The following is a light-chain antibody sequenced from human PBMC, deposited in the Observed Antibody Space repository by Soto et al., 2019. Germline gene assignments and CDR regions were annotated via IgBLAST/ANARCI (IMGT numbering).Light chain of an antibody. V-gene: IGKV1-33*01. CDR1: QDISNY. J-gene: IGKJ2*01. CDR2: DTS. Sequence: DIQMTQSPASLSASVGDRVTITCKASQDISNYLNWYQQKAGKAPKLLIYDTSELHTGVPSRFSGSGSGTEFTFTISSLQPEDIATYYCQQYDKLVSFGQGTKLEIK. CDR3: QQYDKLVS.